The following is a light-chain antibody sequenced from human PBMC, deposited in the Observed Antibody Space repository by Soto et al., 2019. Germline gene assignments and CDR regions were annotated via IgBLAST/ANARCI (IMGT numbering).Light chain of an antibody. CDR3: QQRDSWPIT. CDR2: GAS. J-gene: IGKJ5*01. V-gene: IGKV3-11*01. Sequence: QSLSPGERATLSCRASQSVDSYLVWYQQKPGQAPRLLIFGASNRATGIPARFSGSGSGTDFTLTINSLEPDDFAVYYCQQRDSWPITFGQGTRLEIK. CDR1: QSVDSY.